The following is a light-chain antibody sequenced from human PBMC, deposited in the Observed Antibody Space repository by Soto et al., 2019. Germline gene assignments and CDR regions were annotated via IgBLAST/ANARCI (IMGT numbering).Light chain of an antibody. J-gene: IGKJ2*01. Sequence: EIVLTQSPGTLSLSPGERATLSCRASQNIRSNYLAWYQQKPGQAPGLLIYGASNRATGIPDRFSGSGSGTDFTLTVSRLEPEDFAVYYCQQYGSSPRTFGQGTKLEIK. CDR2: GAS. CDR1: QNIRSNY. CDR3: QQYGSSPRT. V-gene: IGKV3-20*01.